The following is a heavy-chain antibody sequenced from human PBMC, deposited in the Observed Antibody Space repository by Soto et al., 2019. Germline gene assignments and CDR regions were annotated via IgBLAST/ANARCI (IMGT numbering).Heavy chain of an antibody. CDR2: IDPSDSYT. Sequence: PGESLKISCKGSGYSFTSYWISWVRKMPGKGLEWMGRIDPSDSYTNYSPSFQGHVTISADKSISTAYLQWSSLKASDTAMYYCARSSFTWIQLWPFDYWGQGTLVTVSS. CDR1: GYSFTSYW. D-gene: IGHD5-18*01. CDR3: ARSSFTWIQLWPFDY. V-gene: IGHV5-10-1*01. J-gene: IGHJ4*02.